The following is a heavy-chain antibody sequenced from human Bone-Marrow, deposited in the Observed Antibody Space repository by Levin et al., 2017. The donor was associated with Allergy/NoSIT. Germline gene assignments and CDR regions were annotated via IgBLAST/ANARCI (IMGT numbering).Heavy chain of an antibody. CDR2: INPNSGDT. CDR3: ARLDATLTPHDAFDI. Sequence: ASVKVSCKASGYTFTGHYMHWVRQAPGQGLEWMGRINPNSGDTDYAQKFQGRVSMTRDTSVSTAYMAMSRLRSDDTAVYYCARLDATLTPHDAFDIWGQGTMVTVSS. V-gene: IGHV1-2*06. CDR1: GYTFTGHY. J-gene: IGHJ3*02. D-gene: IGHD3-9*01.